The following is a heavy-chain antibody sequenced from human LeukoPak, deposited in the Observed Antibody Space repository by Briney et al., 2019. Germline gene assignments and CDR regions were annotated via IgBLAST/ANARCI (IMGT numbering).Heavy chain of an antibody. D-gene: IGHD6-19*01. Sequence: GGSLRLFCAASGFTFSSYSMHWVREAPGKGLEWVSYISSSSSTIYYADSVKGRFTISRDNAKNSLYLQVNSLRAEDTAVYYCARDRDSSGWSDYWGQGTLVTVSS. CDR3: ARDRDSSGWSDY. CDR2: ISSSSSTI. V-gene: IGHV3-48*01. CDR1: GFTFSSYS. J-gene: IGHJ4*02.